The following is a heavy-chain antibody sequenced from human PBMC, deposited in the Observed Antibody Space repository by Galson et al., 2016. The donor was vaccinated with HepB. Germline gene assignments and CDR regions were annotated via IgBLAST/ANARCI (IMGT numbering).Heavy chain of an antibody. V-gene: IGHV3-7*01. D-gene: IGHD3-16*01. CDR1: GFSFTNYW. Sequence: SLRLSCAASGFSFTNYWMSWPRQAPGKGLEWVANIKQDGSDKGYVDSVKGRFTISRDNAKKSLFLQMDSLRVEDTAVFYCAREGWGGFDYWGQGILVTVSS. CDR2: IKQDGSDK. CDR3: AREGWGGFDY. J-gene: IGHJ4*02.